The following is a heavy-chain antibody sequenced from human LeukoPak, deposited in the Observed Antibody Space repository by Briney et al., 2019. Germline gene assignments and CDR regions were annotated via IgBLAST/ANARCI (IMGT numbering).Heavy chain of an antibody. V-gene: IGHV3-11*04. Sequence: GGSLRLSCAASGFTFSDYYMSWIRQAPGKGLEWVSYISSSGSTIYYADSVKGRFTISRDNAKNSLYLQVNSLRAEDTAVYYCARVSSRRGYYYYYMDVWGKGTTVTVSS. D-gene: IGHD6-13*01. CDR2: ISSSGSTI. CDR3: ARVSSRRGYYYYYMDV. CDR1: GFTFSDYY. J-gene: IGHJ6*03.